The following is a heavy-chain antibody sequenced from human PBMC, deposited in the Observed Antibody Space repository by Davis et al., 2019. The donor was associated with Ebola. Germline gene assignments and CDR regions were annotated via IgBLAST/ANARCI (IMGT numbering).Heavy chain of an antibody. CDR1: GGSISSSSYH. CDR2: IFYTGST. V-gene: IGHV4-39*01. D-gene: IGHD2-21*02. Sequence: MPSETLSLTCTVSGGSISSSSYHWVWIRQSPGKGLEWIGTIFYTGSTHYSPSLKSRVTISVDTSKNQFSLRLSSVTAADTAVYYCAGVYCGGDCYSRRPAEKIDSWGQGTLVTVSS. J-gene: IGHJ4*02. CDR3: AGVYCGGDCYSRRPAEKIDS.